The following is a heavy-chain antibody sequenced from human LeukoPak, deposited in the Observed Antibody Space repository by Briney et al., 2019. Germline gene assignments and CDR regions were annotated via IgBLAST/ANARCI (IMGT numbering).Heavy chain of an antibody. Sequence: SETLSLTCTVSGGSISSYYWSWIRQPPGKGLEWIGRIYTSGSTNYNPSLKSRVTISVDTSKNQFSLKLSSVTAADTAVYYCARVGPPRNYYGSGSSEYYFDYWGQGTLVTVSS. J-gene: IGHJ4*02. CDR2: IYTSGST. CDR3: ARVGPPRNYYGSGSSEYYFDY. V-gene: IGHV4-4*08. CDR1: GGSISSYY. D-gene: IGHD3-10*01.